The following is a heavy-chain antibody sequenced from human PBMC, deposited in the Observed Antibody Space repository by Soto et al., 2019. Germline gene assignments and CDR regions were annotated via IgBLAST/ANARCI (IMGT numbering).Heavy chain of an antibody. J-gene: IGHJ3*02. V-gene: IGHV4-34*01. Sequence: SETLSLTCAVYGGSFSGYYWSWIRQPPGKGLEWIGEINHSGSTNYNPSLKSRVTISVDTSKNQFSLKLSSVTAADTAVYYCARAPDIVVVPAADDDAFDIWGQGTMVTVSS. CDR3: ARAPDIVVVPAADDDAFDI. D-gene: IGHD2-2*01. CDR1: GGSFSGYY. CDR2: INHSGST.